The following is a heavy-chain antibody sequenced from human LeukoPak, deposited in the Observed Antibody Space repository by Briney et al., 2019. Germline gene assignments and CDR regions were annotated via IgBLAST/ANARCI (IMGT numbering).Heavy chain of an antibody. D-gene: IGHD2-2*01. V-gene: IGHV3-30-3*01. CDR3: AKGIVSAPNGAFDI. CDR1: GFTFSSYA. J-gene: IGHJ3*02. CDR2: ISYDGSNK. Sequence: GRSLRLSCAASGFTFSSYAMHWVRQAPDKGLEWVAVISYDGSNKYYADSVKGRFTISRNNSKNTLYLQMNSLRAEDTAVYSCAKGIVSAPNGAFDIWGQGTMVTVSS.